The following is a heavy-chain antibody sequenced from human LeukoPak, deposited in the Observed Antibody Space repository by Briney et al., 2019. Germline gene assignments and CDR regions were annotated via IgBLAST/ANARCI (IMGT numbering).Heavy chain of an antibody. J-gene: IGHJ5*02. D-gene: IGHD3-16*01. V-gene: IGHV3-74*01. CDR1: GFTFSTYW. CDR2: ISSDGSST. Sequence: PGGSLRLSCAASGFTFSTYWMHWVCHAPGKGLVWVSRISSDGSSTLYADSVEGRFSISRDNAKNTLYLQMDSLRAEDTAVYYCARDRWGEHHWFDPWGQGTLVTVSS. CDR3: ARDRWGEHHWFDP.